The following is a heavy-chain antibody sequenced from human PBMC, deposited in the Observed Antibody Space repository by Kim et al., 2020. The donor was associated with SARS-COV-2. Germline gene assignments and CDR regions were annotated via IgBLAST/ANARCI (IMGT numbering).Heavy chain of an antibody. CDR3: ASSSVYDSSGYYYAEDY. Sequence: VEGRFTISRDNAKNSLYLQMNSLRAEDTAVYYCASSSVYDSSGYYYAEDYWGQGTLVTVSS. V-gene: IGHV3-48*03. J-gene: IGHJ4*02. D-gene: IGHD3-22*01.